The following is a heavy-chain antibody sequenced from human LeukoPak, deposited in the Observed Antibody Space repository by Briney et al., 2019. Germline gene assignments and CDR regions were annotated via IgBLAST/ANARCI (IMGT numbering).Heavy chain of an antibody. CDR1: GFTVSSNY. D-gene: IGHD3-16*01. CDR2: IYSGGST. Sequence: PGGSLRLSYAASGFTVSSNYMSWVRQAPGKGLEWVSVIYSGGSTYYADSVKGRFTVSRDNSRNTLYLQMNSLRADDTAMYYCARQTVGITGVGITGVFDSWGQGTLVTVSS. CDR3: ARQTVGITGVGITGVFDS. V-gene: IGHV3-53*01. J-gene: IGHJ4*02.